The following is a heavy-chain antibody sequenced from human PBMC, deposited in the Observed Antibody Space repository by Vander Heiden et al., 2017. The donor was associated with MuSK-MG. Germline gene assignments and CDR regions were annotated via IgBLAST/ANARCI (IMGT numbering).Heavy chain of an antibody. CDR3: ARAARGAAAADFDY. D-gene: IGHD6-13*01. V-gene: IGHV4-34*01. CDR2: INHSGST. J-gene: IGHJ4*02. Sequence: QVPLQQWGAGLLKPSETLSLTCAVYGWSFSGYYWSWIRQPPGKGLEWIGEINHSGSTNYNPALKSRVTISVDTSKNQFSLKLRSVTAPETAVYYGARAARGAAAADFDYWVEGTLGAVYS. CDR1: GWSFSGYY.